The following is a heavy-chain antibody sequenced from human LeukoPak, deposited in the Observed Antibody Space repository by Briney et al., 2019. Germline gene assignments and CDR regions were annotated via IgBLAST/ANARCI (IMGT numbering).Heavy chain of an antibody. CDR2: IKSGGSTT. D-gene: IGHD5-18*01. CDR1: GFTFSSYW. J-gene: IGHJ4*02. CDR3: ARVVDTHFDY. V-gene: IGHV3-74*01. Sequence: PGGSLRLSCAASGFTFSSYWMHWVRQAPGKGLVWVSRIKSGGSTTTYADSVKGRFTISRDNAKNTLYLQKNSLRAEDTAVYYCARVVDTHFDYWGQGTLVTVSS.